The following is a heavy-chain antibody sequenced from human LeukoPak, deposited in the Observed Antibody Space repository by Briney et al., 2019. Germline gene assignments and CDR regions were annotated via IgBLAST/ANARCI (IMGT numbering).Heavy chain of an antibody. D-gene: IGHD3-22*01. CDR1: GFTFSSYS. CDR3: AKNFYNYGLFDF. J-gene: IGHJ4*02. CDR2: ISSSSSTI. V-gene: IGHV3-48*04. Sequence: GGSLRLSCAASGFTFSSYSMNWVRQAPGKGLEWVSYISSSSSTIYYADSVKGRFTISRDNAKNSLYLQMNSLGVEDTAVYFCAKNFYNYGLFDFWGQGTLVTVSS.